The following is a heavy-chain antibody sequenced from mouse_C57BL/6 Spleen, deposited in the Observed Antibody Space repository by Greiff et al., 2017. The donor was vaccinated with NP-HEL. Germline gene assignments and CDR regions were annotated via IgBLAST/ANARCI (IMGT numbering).Heavy chain of an antibody. Sequence: VMLVESGPGLVAPSQSLSITCTVSGFSLTSYGVHWVRQPPGKGLEWLVVIWSDGSTNYNSALKSRLSISKDNSKSQVFLKMNSLQTDDTAMYYCARHRLRQNAMDYWGQGTSVTVSS. CDR3: ARHRLRQNAMDY. V-gene: IGHV2-6-1*01. CDR1: GFSLTSYG. CDR2: IWSDGST. J-gene: IGHJ4*01. D-gene: IGHD2-4*01.